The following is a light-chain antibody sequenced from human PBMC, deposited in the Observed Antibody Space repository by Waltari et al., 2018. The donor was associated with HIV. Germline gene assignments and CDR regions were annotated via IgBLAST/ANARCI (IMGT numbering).Light chain of an antibody. CDR3: QSYDSSLSGVV. J-gene: IGLJ2*01. Sequence: QSVLTPPPSVSGAPGQRVTISCTGTSSNIGAGYDVHWYQQLPGTAPKLLIYGNRNWPSGVPDRFSGSKSGTSASLAITGLQAEDEADYYCQSYDSSLSGVVFGGGTRLTVL. CDR1: SSNIGAGYD. CDR2: GNR. V-gene: IGLV1-40*01.